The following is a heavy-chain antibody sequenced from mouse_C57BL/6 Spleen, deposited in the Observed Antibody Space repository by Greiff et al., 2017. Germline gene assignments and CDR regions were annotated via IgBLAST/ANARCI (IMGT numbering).Heavy chain of an antibody. Sequence: QVQLQQPGAELVKPGASVKLSCKASGYTFTSYWMHWVKQRPGQGLEWIGMIHPNSGSTNYNEKFKSKATLTVDKSSSTAYMQLSSLTSEDSAVYYCAIYYYGSSLDYWGQGTTLTVSS. CDR3: AIYYYGSSLDY. D-gene: IGHD1-1*01. CDR2: IHPNSGST. V-gene: IGHV1-64*01. J-gene: IGHJ2*01. CDR1: GYTFTSYW.